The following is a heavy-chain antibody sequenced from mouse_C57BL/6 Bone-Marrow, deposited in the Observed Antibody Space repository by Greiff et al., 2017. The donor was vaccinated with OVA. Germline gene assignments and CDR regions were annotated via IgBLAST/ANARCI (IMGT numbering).Heavy chain of an antibody. CDR2: TNSDGGST. J-gene: IGHJ3*01. Sequence: EVQGVESGGGLVQPGESLKLSCESNEYEFPSHDMSWVRKTPEKRLELVAATNSDGGSTYYPDTMERRFIISRDNTKKTLYLQMSSLRSEDTALYYCARHETAQATYWFAYWGQGTLVTVSA. CDR1: EYEFPSHD. D-gene: IGHD3-2*02. CDR3: ARHETAQATYWFAY. V-gene: IGHV5-2*01.